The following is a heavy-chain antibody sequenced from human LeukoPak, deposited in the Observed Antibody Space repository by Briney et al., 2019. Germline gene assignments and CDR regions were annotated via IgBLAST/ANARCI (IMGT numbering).Heavy chain of an antibody. CDR2: INAGNGNT. CDR3: ASLAAGQGTTFDY. V-gene: IGHV1-3*01. D-gene: IGHD1-14*01. Sequence: GASVKVSCKASGYTFTSYGISWVRQAPGQRLEWMGWINAGNGNTKYSQKFQGRVTITRDTSASTAYMELSSLRSEDTAVYYCASLAAGQGTTFDYWGQGTLVTVSS. CDR1: GYTFTSYG. J-gene: IGHJ4*02.